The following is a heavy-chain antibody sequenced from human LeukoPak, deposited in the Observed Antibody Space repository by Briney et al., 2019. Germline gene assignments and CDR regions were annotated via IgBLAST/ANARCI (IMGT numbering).Heavy chain of an antibody. CDR1: GGSISSYY. CDR2: IYYSGST. J-gene: IGHJ6*03. D-gene: IGHD3-3*01. Sequence: SETLSLTCTVSGGSISSYYWSWIRQPPGKGLEWIGYIYYSGSTNYNPSLKSRVTISVDTSKNQFSLKLSSVTAADTAVYYCARAVAERSGLLYYYYYMDVXXXGTTVTVSS. V-gene: IGHV4-59*01. CDR3: ARAVAERSGLLYYYYYMDV.